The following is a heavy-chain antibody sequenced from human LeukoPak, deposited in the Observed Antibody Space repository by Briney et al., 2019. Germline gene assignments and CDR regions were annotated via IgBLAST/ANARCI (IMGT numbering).Heavy chain of an antibody. CDR3: ARGVVTAIVDYFDY. Sequence: SQTLSLTCDVSGCSISSGGYSWSWIRQPPGKGLEWIGYIYHSGSTYYNPSLKSPVTISVDRSKNQCSLKLSSVTAADTAVYYCARGVVTAIVDYFDYWGQGTLVTVSS. V-gene: IGHV4-30-2*01. D-gene: IGHD2-21*02. CDR1: GCSISSGGYS. CDR2: IYHSGST. J-gene: IGHJ4*02.